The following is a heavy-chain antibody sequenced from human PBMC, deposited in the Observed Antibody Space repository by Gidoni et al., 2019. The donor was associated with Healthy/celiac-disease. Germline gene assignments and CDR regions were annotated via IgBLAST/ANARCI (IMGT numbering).Heavy chain of an antibody. J-gene: IGHJ4*02. CDR2: LRSKAYGGTT. CDR1: ALIFGEYA. CDR3: TRWWPDYYSSSGYLHYFDY. D-gene: IGHD3-22*01. V-gene: IGHV3-49*01. Sequence: VQMTQSVGGLVQSGRSLRLSCTASALIFGEYAMKGLRAATGKGLEWVGFLRSKAYGGTTEYTASVKGRFTISGDVSKGIAYLQMNSLKTEDTAVYYCTRWWPDYYSSSGYLHYFDYWGQGTLVTVSS.